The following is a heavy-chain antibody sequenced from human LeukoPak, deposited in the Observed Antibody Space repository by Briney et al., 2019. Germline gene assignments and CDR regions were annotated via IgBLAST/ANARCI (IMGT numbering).Heavy chain of an antibody. D-gene: IGHD6-13*01. J-gene: IGHJ4*02. Sequence: GGSLRLSCAASGFTFSDYYMSWIRQAPGKGLEWLSYICSSGRTIYYADSVKGRFTISRDNAKNSLYLQMNSLRVEDTAVYYCATERRQQLHNFDYWGQGTLVTVSS. CDR2: ICSSGRTI. V-gene: IGHV3-11*01. CDR1: GFTFSDYY. CDR3: ATERRQQLHNFDY.